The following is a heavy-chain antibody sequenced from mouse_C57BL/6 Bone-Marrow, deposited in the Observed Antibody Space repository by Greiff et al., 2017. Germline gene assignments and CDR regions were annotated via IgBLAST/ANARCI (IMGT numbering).Heavy chain of an antibody. Sequence: VQLQQSGAELVKPGASVTMSCKASGYTFTSYWITWVKQRPGQGLEWIGVIYPTSGRTNYNEKFKSKAMLTVDTSSNAAYMPLSSLTSEDSAVFYCSRADPRGRSVDYWGQGTTLTVSS. V-gene: IGHV1-55*01. J-gene: IGHJ2*01. CDR3: SRADPRGRSVDY. CDR1: GYTFTSYW. CDR2: IYPTSGRT.